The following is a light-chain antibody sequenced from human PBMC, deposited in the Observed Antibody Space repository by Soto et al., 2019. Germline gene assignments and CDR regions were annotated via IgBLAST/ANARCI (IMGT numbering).Light chain of an antibody. CDR1: QSLDSY. CDR2: DAS. Sequence: EIVLTQSPATLSLSPGERATLSCRASQSLDSYLAWYQQKPGQAPRLLIYDASNRATGVPARFSGSGSGTDFTLTINSLDPEDFAVYYCQQRRSWPITFGGGTKVEIK. V-gene: IGKV3-11*01. CDR3: QQRRSWPIT. J-gene: IGKJ4*01.